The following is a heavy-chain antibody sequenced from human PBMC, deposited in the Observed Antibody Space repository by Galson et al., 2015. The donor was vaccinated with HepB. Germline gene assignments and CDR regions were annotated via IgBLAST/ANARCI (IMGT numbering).Heavy chain of an antibody. Sequence: SLRLSCAESGFTFRSYGMHWVRQAPGKGLDWVAIIWYDGSNKYYADSVKGRFTISRDSSKSVLYLQMNSLRAEDTAVYYCASLYCNGGTCSLDHWGQGTLVTVSS. J-gene: IGHJ4*02. CDR1: GFTFRSYG. D-gene: IGHD2-15*01. V-gene: IGHV3-33*01. CDR3: ASLYCNGGTCSLDH. CDR2: IWYDGSNK.